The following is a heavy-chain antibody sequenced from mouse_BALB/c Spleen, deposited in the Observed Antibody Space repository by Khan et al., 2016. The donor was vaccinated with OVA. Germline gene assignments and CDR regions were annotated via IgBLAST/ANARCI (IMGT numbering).Heavy chain of an antibody. J-gene: IGHJ2*01. Sequence: EVQLQESGPGLVKPSQSLSLTCTVTGYSITSGYGWNWIRQFPGNKVEWMGYISYSGSTNYNQTLKSRTTITGDTSTNQFFLQLNSVTTEDTATSYCARTARIEYWGQGTTLTVSS. CDR3: ARTARIEY. CDR1: GYSITSGYG. D-gene: IGHD1-2*01. CDR2: ISYSGST. V-gene: IGHV3-2*02.